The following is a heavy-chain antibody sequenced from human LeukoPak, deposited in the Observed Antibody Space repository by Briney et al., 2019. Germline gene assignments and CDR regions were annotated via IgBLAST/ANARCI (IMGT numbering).Heavy chain of an antibody. CDR2: IYYSGST. CDR1: SYSISSGYY. Sequence: NPSETLSLTCIVSSYSISSGYYWGWIRQPPGKGLEWIGSIYYSGSTYYNPSLKSRVTISVDTSKNQFSLKLSSVTAADTAVYYCARWRNYDILTGYSHGYYFDYWGQGTLVTVSS. V-gene: IGHV4-38-2*02. CDR3: ARWRNYDILTGYSHGYYFDY. D-gene: IGHD3-9*01. J-gene: IGHJ4*02.